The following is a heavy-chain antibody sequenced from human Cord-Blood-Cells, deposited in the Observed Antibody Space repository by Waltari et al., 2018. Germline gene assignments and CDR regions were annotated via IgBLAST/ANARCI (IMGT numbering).Heavy chain of an antibody. Sequence: EVQLVESGGGLVQPGGSVRLSCAASGFTFRSYWMSWVRQAPGKGLEWVAKIKQDGSEKYYVDSVKGRFTISRDNAKNSLYLQMNSLRAEDTAVYYCANLNGFDYWGQGTLVTVSS. CDR3: ANLNGFDY. CDR1: GFTFRSYW. V-gene: IGHV3-7*01. J-gene: IGHJ4*02. CDR2: IKQDGSEK.